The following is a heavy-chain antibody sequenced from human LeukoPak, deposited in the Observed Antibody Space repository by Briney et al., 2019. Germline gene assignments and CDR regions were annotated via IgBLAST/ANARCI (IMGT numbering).Heavy chain of an antibody. V-gene: IGHV3-23*01. J-gene: IGHJ4*02. D-gene: IGHD4-17*01. Sequence: GGSLRLSGGASEFTFSNYAMSWVRQAPGKGLEGVSTVSGSASNTYYADSVKGRFTICRDNSKTTLYLQMNSLRADDTAVYYCAKGFQTYGELSFDVWGQGTLVAVSS. CDR3: AKGFQTYGELSFDV. CDR2: VSGSASNT. CDR1: EFTFSNYA.